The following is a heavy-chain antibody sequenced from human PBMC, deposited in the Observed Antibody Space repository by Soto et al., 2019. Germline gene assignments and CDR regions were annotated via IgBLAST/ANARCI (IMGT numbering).Heavy chain of an antibody. J-gene: IGHJ3*02. V-gene: IGHV4-61*01. D-gene: IGHD3-22*01. Sequence: PSEALSLTCTVSGGSVSSGSYYWSWIRQPPGKGLEWIGYIYYSGSTNYNPSLKNRVTISVDTSKNQFSLKLSSVTAADTAVYYCARDSSGYDAFDIWGQGTMVTVSS. CDR3: ARDSSGYDAFDI. CDR2: IYYSGST. CDR1: GGSVSSGSYY.